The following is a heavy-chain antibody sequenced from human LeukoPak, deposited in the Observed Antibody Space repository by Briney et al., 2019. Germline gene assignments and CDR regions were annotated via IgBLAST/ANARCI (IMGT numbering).Heavy chain of an antibody. Sequence: ASVKVSCKASGYTFTGYYMHWVRQAPGQGLEWMGRINPNSGGTNYAQKFQGRVTMTRETSISTAYMELSRLSSDDTAVYYCARDTKDIVVVPAATWGIGWFDPWGQGTLVTVSS. CDR3: ARDTKDIVVVPAATWGIGWFDP. J-gene: IGHJ5*02. CDR1: GYTFTGYY. D-gene: IGHD2-2*01. CDR2: INPNSGGT. V-gene: IGHV1-2*06.